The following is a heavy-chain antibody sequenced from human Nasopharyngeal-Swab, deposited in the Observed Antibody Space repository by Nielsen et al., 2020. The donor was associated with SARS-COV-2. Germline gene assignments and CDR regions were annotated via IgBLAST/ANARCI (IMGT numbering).Heavy chain of an antibody. CDR2: IRGSGITT. Sequence: GGSLRLSCAASGFRFDSYAMSWVRKAPGKGLEWVSAIRGSGITTYYADSVKGRFTISRDNSKNTVYLQMDSLRAEDAAIYYCAKDMAAGYFFDFWGQGTLVTVSS. CDR1: GFRFDSYA. CDR3: AKDMAAGYFFDF. J-gene: IGHJ4*02. D-gene: IGHD6-13*01. V-gene: IGHV3-23*01.